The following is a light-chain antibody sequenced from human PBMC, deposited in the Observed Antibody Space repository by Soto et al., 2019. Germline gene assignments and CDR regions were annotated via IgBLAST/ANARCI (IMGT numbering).Light chain of an antibody. CDR3: HQRRSWPRT. V-gene: IGKV3D-20*02. CDR1: QGVSSTY. Sequence: EIVLTQSPGTLSLSPGERATLSCRASQGVSSTYLAWYQQQPGQAPRLLFNGASTRATGIPARFTGSGSGTEFNLTISSLQPEDFAVYYCHQRRSWPRTFGQGTKVDIK. CDR2: GAS. J-gene: IGKJ1*01.